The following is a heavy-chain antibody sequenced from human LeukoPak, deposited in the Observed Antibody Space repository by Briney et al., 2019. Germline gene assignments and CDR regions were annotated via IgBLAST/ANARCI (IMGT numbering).Heavy chain of an antibody. CDR1: GFTFSSHW. Sequence: GGSLRLSCAASGFTFSSHWMNWVRQAPGKGVEWVATTNQDGSEKYYLDSVKGRFTISRDNAKNSLYLQMDSLRAEDTAVYYCARGGAITMIRGVPGYWGQGTLVTVSS. CDR3: ARGGAITMIRGVPGY. J-gene: IGHJ4*02. CDR2: TNQDGSEK. V-gene: IGHV3-7*01. D-gene: IGHD3-10*01.